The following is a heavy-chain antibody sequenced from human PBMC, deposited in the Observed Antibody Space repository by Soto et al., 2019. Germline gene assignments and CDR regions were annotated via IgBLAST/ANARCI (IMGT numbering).Heavy chain of an antibody. CDR1: GGSISSYY. CDR3: ARVCTNGDYYLEY. J-gene: IGHJ4*02. D-gene: IGHD2-8*01. Sequence: QVQLQESGPGLVKPSETLSLTCTVSGGSISSYYWSWIRQPPGKGLEWIGYIYYSGSTNYNPSLKSRVTISVDTSKNQFSLKLSSVTAADTAVYYCARVCTNGDYYLEYWGPGTLVTVSS. CDR2: IYYSGST. V-gene: IGHV4-59*01.